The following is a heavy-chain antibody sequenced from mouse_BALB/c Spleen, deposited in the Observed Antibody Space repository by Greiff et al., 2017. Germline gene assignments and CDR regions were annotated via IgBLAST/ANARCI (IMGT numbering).Heavy chain of an antibody. CDR1: GFTFSSFG. Sequence: EVKLVESGGGLVQPGGSRKLSCAASGFTFSSFGMHWVRQAPEKGLEWVAYISSGSSTIYYADTVKGRFTISRDNPKNTLFLQMTSLRSEDTAMYYCARSHYGSSYGAMDYWGQGTSVTVSS. D-gene: IGHD1-1*01. CDR3: ARSHYGSSYGAMDY. V-gene: IGHV5-17*02. CDR2: ISSGSSTI. J-gene: IGHJ4*01.